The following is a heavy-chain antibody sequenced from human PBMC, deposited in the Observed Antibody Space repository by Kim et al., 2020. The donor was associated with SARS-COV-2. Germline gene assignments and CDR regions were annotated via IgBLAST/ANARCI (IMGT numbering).Heavy chain of an antibody. D-gene: IGHD6-13*01. V-gene: IGHV3-53*01. CDR3: AREARIAAAGGPYYFDY. Sequence: VKGRFTIARDNSKNTLYLQMNSLRAEDTAVYYCAREARIAAAGGPYYFDYWGQGTLVTVSS. J-gene: IGHJ4*02.